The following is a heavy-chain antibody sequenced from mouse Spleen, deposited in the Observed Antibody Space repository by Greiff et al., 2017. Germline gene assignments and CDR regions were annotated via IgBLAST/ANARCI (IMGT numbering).Heavy chain of an antibody. CDR1: GYTFTDYN. D-gene: IGHD2-1*01. J-gene: IGHJ3*01. V-gene: IGHV1-22*01. CDR2: INPNNGGT. Sequence: EVQLQQSGPELVKPGASVKMSCKASGYTFTDYNMHWVKQSHGKSLEWIGYINPNNGGTRYNQKFKGKATLTVNKSSSTAYMELRSLTSEDSAVYYCARTYYGNCGFAYWGQGTLVTFSA. CDR3: ARTYYGNCGFAY.